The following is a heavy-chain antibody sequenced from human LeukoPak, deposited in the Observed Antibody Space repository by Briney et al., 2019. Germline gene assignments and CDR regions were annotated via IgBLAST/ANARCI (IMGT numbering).Heavy chain of an antibody. CDR1: GFTFSDYW. D-gene: IGHD7-27*01. Sequence: PGGSLRLSCAAYGFTFSDYWMHWVRQAPGKGLVWVSRINIDGSDTTYADSVKGRFTISRDNAKSTLYLQMNSLRVEDTAVYFCPRDRSATNGGFDYWGQGTLVTVSS. V-gene: IGHV3-74*01. J-gene: IGHJ4*02. CDR3: PRDRSATNGGFDY. CDR2: INIDGSDT.